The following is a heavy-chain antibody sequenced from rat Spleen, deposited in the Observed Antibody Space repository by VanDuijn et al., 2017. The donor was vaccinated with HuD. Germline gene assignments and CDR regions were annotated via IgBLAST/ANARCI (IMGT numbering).Heavy chain of an antibody. D-gene: IGHD1-4*01. Sequence: QVQLKESGPGLVQPSQTLSLTCTVSGFSLTSNGVSWVRQPPGKGLEWIAAISSGGKTYYKSTLKSRLSVSRDTSKSQVFLKMDSLQTEDTAIYFCIRESLPGYNSHWFVYWGQGTLVTVSS. CDR1: GFSLTSNG. V-gene: IGHV2S12*01. CDR2: ISSGGKT. J-gene: IGHJ3*01. CDR3: IRESLPGYNSHWFVY.